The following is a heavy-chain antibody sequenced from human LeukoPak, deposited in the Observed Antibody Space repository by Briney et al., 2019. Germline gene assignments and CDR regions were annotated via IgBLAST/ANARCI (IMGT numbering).Heavy chain of an antibody. V-gene: IGHV3-7*01. J-gene: IGHJ6*03. CDR2: IKQDGSEK. CDR1: GFTFSSYW. D-gene: IGHD2-2*01. Sequence: GGSLRLSCAASGFTFSSYWMSWVRQAPGKGLEWVANIKQDGSEKYYVDSVKGRFTISRDNAKNSLYLQMNSLRAEDTAVYYCARIQCVPAAIQGDYYYYYMDVWGKGTTVTVSS. CDR3: ARIQCVPAAIQGDYYYYYMDV.